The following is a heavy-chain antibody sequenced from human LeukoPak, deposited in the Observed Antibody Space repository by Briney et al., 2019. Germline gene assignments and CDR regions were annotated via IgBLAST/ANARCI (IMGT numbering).Heavy chain of an antibody. CDR2: ISTSSSYI. CDR3: AELGITMIGGV. Sequence: GGSLRLSCAASGFTFSSYSMNWVRQAPGKGLEWVSSISTSSSYIYFADSVKGRFTISRDNAKNSLYLQMNSLRAEDTAVYYCAELGITMIGGVWGKGTTVTISS. V-gene: IGHV3-21*01. J-gene: IGHJ6*04. D-gene: IGHD3-10*02. CDR1: GFTFSSYS.